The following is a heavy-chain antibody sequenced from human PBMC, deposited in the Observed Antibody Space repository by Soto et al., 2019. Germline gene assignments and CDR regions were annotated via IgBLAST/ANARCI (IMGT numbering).Heavy chain of an antibody. Sequence: GGSLRLSCAASGLTFSSYAMHWVRQAPGKGLEWVAVISYDGSNKYYADSVKGRFTISRDNSKNTLYLQMNSLRAEDTAVYYCARGLSSSLFYFDDWGQGTRVNVSS. CDR3: ARGLSSSLFYFDD. CDR2: ISYDGSNK. V-gene: IGHV3-30-3*01. CDR1: GLTFSSYA. D-gene: IGHD6-6*01. J-gene: IGHJ4*02.